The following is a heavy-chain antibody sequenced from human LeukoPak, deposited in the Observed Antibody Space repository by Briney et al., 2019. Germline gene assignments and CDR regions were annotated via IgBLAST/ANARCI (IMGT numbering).Heavy chain of an antibody. CDR3: ARGIVGGDIVATIYYFDY. CDR2: ISAYNGNT. J-gene: IGHJ4*02. Sequence: ASVKVSCKDSGYTFTSYGISWVRQAPGQGLEWMGWISAYNGNTNYAQKLQGRDTMTTDTSTSTAYMELRSLRSDDTAVYYCARGIVGGDIVATIYYFDYWGQGTLVTVSS. D-gene: IGHD5-12*01. V-gene: IGHV1-18*04. CDR1: GYTFTSYG.